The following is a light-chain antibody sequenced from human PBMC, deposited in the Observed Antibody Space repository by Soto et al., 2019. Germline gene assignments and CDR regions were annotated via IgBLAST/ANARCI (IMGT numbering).Light chain of an antibody. CDR3: QQYGSPSSIT. CDR1: QSVSSSY. V-gene: IGKV3-20*01. Sequence: EIVLTQSPGTLSLSPGERATLSCRASQSVSSSYLAWYQQKPGQAPRLLIYGASSRATGIPDRFSGRGSGTDFTLTISRLEPEDFAVYYCQQYGSPSSITFGHGTRMEIK. CDR2: GAS. J-gene: IGKJ5*01.